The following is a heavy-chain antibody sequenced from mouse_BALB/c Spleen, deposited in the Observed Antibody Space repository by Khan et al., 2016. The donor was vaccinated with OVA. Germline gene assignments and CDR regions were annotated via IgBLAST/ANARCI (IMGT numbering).Heavy chain of an antibody. Sequence: VQLQESGAELAKPGASVKMSCQASGYSFSTYWMHWIKQSPGQGLEWIGYINPSTGYTEYNQNFKDKATLTADKSSRTAYMQLSSLTSEDSAVFYCARRGLRWDFDYWGQGTTLTVSS. J-gene: IGHJ2*01. CDR1: GYSFSTYW. CDR3: ARRGLRWDFDY. V-gene: IGHV1-7*01. D-gene: IGHD1-1*01. CDR2: INPSTGYT.